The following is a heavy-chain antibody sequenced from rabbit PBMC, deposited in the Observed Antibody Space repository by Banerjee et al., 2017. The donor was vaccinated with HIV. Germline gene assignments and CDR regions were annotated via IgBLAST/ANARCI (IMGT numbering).Heavy chain of an antibody. V-gene: IGHV1S45*01. Sequence: QEQLEESGGGLVKPEGSLTLTCTASGFSFSSDGVSWVRQAPGKGLEWIACINTSSGNTVYASWAKGRFTISKTSSTTVTLQMTSLTAADTATYFCARDLGGVIGWNFNLWGPGTLVTVS. D-gene: IGHD1-1*01. J-gene: IGHJ4*01. CDR3: ARDLGGVIGWNFNL. CDR2: INTSSGNT. CDR1: GFSFSSDG.